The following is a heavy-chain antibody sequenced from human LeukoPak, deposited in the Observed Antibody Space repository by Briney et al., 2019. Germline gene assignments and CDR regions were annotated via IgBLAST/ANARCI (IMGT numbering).Heavy chain of an antibody. Sequence: PGGSLRLSCAASGFTFSSYGMHWGRQAPGKGPEWVAVIWYDGSNKYYADSVKGRFTISRDNSKNTLYLQMNSLRAEDTAVYYCARCSGYYDSSGFRYNWFDPWGQGTLVTVSS. D-gene: IGHD3-22*01. V-gene: IGHV3-33*01. CDR3: ARCSGYYDSSGFRYNWFDP. CDR1: GFTFSSYG. CDR2: IWYDGSNK. J-gene: IGHJ5*02.